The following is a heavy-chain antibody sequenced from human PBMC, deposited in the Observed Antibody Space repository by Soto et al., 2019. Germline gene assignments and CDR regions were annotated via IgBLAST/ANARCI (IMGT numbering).Heavy chain of an antibody. CDR1: GYTFTGYY. CDR3: TRETVAGITGLDY. D-gene: IGHD1-20*01. V-gene: IGHV1-2*02. J-gene: IGHJ4*02. CDR2: INPNSGGT. Sequence: VASVKVSCKASGYTFTGYYMHWVRQAPGQGLEWMGWINPNSGGTNYAQKFQGRFSISRDASENILYLQMNSLRVDDTALYYCTRETVAGITGLDYWGPGTLVTVSS.